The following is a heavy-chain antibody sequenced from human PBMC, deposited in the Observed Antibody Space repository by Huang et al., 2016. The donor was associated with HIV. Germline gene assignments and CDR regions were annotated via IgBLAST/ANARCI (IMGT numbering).Heavy chain of an antibody. D-gene: IGHD2-8*02. CDR1: GFTVSTNY. J-gene: IGHJ4*02. V-gene: IGHV3-53*01. CDR2: IYSGGTT. CDR3: AKEGDTGAALGY. Sequence: EVQLVESGGGLIQPGGSMRLSCAASGFTVSTNYMTWVREDPGKGLEWVSLIYSGGTTYYADSVKGRFTISRDDSENTLYLHMTSLRAGDTAVYYCAKEGDTGAALGYWGQGTLVTVS.